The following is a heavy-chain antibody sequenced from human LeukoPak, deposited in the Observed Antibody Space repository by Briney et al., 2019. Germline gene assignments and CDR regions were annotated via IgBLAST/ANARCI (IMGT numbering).Heavy chain of an antibody. Sequence: ASVKVSCKASGYTFTSYAMNWVRQAPGQGLEWMGWINTNTGNPTYAQGFTGRFVFSLDTSVSTAYLQISSLKAEDTAMYYCARESEYYYDTSGAGGDYWGQGTQVTVSS. D-gene: IGHD3-22*01. V-gene: IGHV7-4-1*02. CDR1: GYTFTSYA. J-gene: IGHJ4*02. CDR2: INTNTGNP. CDR3: ARESEYYYDTSGAGGDY.